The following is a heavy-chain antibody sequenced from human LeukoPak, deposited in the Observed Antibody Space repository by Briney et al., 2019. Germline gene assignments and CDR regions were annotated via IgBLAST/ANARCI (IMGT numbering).Heavy chain of an antibody. CDR1: GFTFSSYG. CDR3: AGGGDY. Sequence: QPGGSLRLSCAVSGFTFSSYGMHWVRQAPGKGLEWVAVVSYEGINKDHADSVKGRFTISRDNAKSSVYLQMNSLRVEDTAVYYCAGGGDYWGQGTLVTVSS. V-gene: IGHV3-30*03. J-gene: IGHJ4*02. D-gene: IGHD3-10*01. CDR2: VSYEGINK.